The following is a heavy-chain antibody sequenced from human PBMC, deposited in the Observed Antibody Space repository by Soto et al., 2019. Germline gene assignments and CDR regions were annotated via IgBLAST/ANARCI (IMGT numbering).Heavy chain of an antibody. CDR1: GFTFTSSA. CDR3: AADPLYYYGMDV. Sequence: SVNVSCKASGFTFTSSAVQWVRQARGQRLEWIGWIVVGSGNTNYAQKFQERVTITRDMSTSTAYMELSSLRSEDTAVYYCAADPLYYYGMDVWGQGTTVTVSS. CDR2: IVVGSGNT. V-gene: IGHV1-58*01. J-gene: IGHJ6*02.